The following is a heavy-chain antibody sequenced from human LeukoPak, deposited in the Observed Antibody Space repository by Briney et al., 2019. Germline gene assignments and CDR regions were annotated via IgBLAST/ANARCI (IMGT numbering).Heavy chain of an antibody. CDR2: INPSGGST. J-gene: IGHJ6*02. CDR1: GYTFTSYY. V-gene: IGHV1-46*01. Sequence: ASVKVSCKASGYTFTSYYMHWVRQAPGQGLEWMGIINPSGGSTSYAQKFQGRVTITADESTSTAYMELSSLRSEDTAVYYCASGPYGDYPLYYYYGMDVWGQGTTVTVSS. D-gene: IGHD4-17*01. CDR3: ASGPYGDYPLYYYYGMDV.